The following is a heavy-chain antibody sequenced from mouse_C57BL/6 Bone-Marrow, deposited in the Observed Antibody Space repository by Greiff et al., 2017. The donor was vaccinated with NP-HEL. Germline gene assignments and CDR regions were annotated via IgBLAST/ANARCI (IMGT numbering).Heavy chain of an antibody. D-gene: IGHD1-1*01. CDR3: ARWGYYGSRPDWFAY. CDR2: IYPGDGDT. V-gene: IGHV1-80*01. CDR1: GYAFSSYW. J-gene: IGHJ3*01. Sequence: VQLQQSGAELVKPGASVKISCKASGYAFSSYWMNWVKQRPGKGLEWIGQIYPGDGDTNYNGKFKGKATLTADKSSSTAYMQLSSLTSEDSAVYFCARWGYYGSRPDWFAYWGQGTLVTVSA.